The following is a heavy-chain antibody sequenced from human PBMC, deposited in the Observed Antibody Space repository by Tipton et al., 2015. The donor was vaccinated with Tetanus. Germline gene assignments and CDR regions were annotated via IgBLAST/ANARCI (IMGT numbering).Heavy chain of an antibody. V-gene: IGHV6-1*01. CDR3: ARDPPSCYSCLDS. Sequence: TLSLTCAISGDSVSRDGPTWNWIRQSPSRGLEWLGRTYYRSQWITDYAVSVGGRITINPDTSKNLFSLELRSVTPEDTAVYYCARDPPSCYSCLDSWGQGALITVSS. J-gene: IGHJ4*02. CDR1: GDSVSRDGPT. D-gene: IGHD2/OR15-2a*01. CDR2: TYYRSQWIT.